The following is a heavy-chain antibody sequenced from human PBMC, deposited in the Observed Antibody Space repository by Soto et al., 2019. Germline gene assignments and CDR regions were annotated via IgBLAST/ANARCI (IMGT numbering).Heavy chain of an antibody. J-gene: IGHJ4*01. Sequence: SETLSLTCTVSGGSMRNVYWSWIRQPPGKRLGWIGFIFHSGNAKYNPSLKSRVTISIDTSKSQFSLSLDSVTAADTAVYFCARAHAPTLPFDYWGLGTLVTVSS. CDR2: IFHSGNA. CDR3: ARAHAPTLPFDY. CDR1: GGSMRNVY. D-gene: IGHD2-15*01. V-gene: IGHV4-59*01.